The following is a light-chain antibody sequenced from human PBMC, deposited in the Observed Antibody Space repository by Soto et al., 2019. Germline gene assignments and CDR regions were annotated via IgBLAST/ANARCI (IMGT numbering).Light chain of an antibody. CDR1: QSVSSN. Sequence: EIVMKQSPATLSVSPGERATLSCRASQSVSSNLAWYQQKPGQAPRRLIYGASTRATGIPARFSGSGSGTEFTLTISSLQSEDFAVYYCQQYNNWPSWTFGQGTKVEIK. CDR2: GAS. V-gene: IGKV3-15*01. J-gene: IGKJ1*01. CDR3: QQYNNWPSWT.